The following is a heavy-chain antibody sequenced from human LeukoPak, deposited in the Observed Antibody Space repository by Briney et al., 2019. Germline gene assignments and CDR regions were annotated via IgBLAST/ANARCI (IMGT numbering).Heavy chain of an antibody. V-gene: IGHV4-59*01. CDR3: ARPSRSISTAGAFDI. J-gene: IGHJ3*02. CDR1: GGSISSYY. D-gene: IGHD3-10*01. CDR2: IYYTGST. Sequence: KPSETLSLTCTVSGGSISSYYWSWIWQPPGKGLEWIGYIYYTGSTNYNPSLKSRVTISVGTSKNQFSLKLSSVTAADTAVYYCARPSRSISTAGAFDIWGQGTMVTVSS.